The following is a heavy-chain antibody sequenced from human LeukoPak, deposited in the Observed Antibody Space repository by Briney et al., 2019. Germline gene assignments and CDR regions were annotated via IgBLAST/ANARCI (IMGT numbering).Heavy chain of an antibody. V-gene: IGHV4-59*08. CDR2: ISDIGSI. J-gene: IGHJ4*02. CDR3: AGHHPRNTVDF. Sequence: SETLSLTCTVSGGSISSYYWSWIRQPPGKGPEWIAYISDIGSINYNPSLKSRVTISLDTSKNQLSLKLRSVTAADTAVYYCAGHHPRNTVDFWGQGTLVTVSS. CDR1: GGSISSYY. D-gene: IGHD2/OR15-2a*01.